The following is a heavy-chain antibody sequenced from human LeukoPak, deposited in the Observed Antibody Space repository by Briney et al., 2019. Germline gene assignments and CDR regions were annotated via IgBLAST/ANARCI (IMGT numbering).Heavy chain of an antibody. J-gene: IGHJ4*02. CDR2: IYYSGST. D-gene: IGHD3-16*02. CDR3: ARASTYDYVWGSYPPPPD. Sequence: SETLSLTCTVSGGSISSGGYYWSWIRQHPGKGLEWIGYIYYSGSTYYNPSLKSRVTVSVDTSKNQFSLKLSSVTAADTAVYYCARASTYDYVWGSYPPPPDWGQGTLVTVSS. V-gene: IGHV4-31*03. CDR1: GGSISSGGYY.